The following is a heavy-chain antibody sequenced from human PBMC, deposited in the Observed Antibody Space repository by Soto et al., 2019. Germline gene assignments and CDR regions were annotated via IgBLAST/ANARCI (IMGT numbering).Heavy chain of an antibody. Sequence: GGSLRLSCAASGFTFSSYWMHWVRRAPGKGLVWVSRINSDGSSTSYADSVKGRFTISRDNAKNTLYLQMNSLRAEDTAVYYCARDRNDYMDRSSNVWGQGTTVTVSS. D-gene: IGHD4-4*01. CDR1: GFTFSSYW. CDR2: INSDGSST. V-gene: IGHV3-74*01. J-gene: IGHJ6*02. CDR3: ARDRNDYMDRSSNV.